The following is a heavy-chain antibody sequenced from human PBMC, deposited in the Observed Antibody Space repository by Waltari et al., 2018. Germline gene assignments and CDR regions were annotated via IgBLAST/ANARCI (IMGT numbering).Heavy chain of an antibody. CDR1: VFRSGASR. Sequence: VQLVESGGALVQTGGPLRLSSAASVFRSGASRMSWVRQAPGRGLEWVANINFDGSATYVADSVNGRLSVSRDNAKNSLFLHMNNLRGEDTAVYFCARGSASYVRVWDSWGQGTLVTVSS. J-gene: IGHJ5*02. CDR3: ARGSASYVRVWDS. CDR2: INFDGSAT. D-gene: IGHD1-26*01. V-gene: IGHV3-7*03.